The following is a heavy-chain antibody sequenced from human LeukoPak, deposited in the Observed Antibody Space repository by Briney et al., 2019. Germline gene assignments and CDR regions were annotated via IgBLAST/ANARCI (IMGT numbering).Heavy chain of an antibody. V-gene: IGHV3-30*18. Sequence: GRSLRLSCAASGFTFSSYGMHSVRQAPGKGLEWVAVISYDGSNKYYTDSVKCRFSISRENSKKTLYLKMNSLRTEDTAVYYCAKDHAPYRGSGSYAGMDVWGQGTKVTVCS. J-gene: IGHJ6*02. CDR3: AKDHAPYRGSGSYAGMDV. CDR1: GFTFSSYG. CDR2: ISYDGSNK. D-gene: IGHD3-10*01.